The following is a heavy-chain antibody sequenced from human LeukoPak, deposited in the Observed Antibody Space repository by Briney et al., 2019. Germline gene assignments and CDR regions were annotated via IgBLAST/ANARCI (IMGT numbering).Heavy chain of an antibody. D-gene: IGHD1-1*01. CDR2: IYYSGST. V-gene: IGHV4-39*01. J-gene: IGHJ4*02. CDR1: GGSISSSSYY. Sequence: SETLSLTCTVSGGSISSSSYYWGWIRQPPGKGLEWIGSIYYSGSTYYNPSLKSRVTISVDTSKNQFSLKLSSVTAADTAVYYCARRGAVTTERFDYWGQGTLVTVSS. CDR3: ARRGAVTTERFDY.